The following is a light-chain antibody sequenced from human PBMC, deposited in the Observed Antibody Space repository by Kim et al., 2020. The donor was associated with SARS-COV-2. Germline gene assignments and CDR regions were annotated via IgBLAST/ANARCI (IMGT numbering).Light chain of an antibody. J-gene: IGKJ1*01. CDR1: QSISTW. CDR2: KAS. Sequence: DIQMTQSPSTLSASAGDRITITCRASQSISTWLAWYQHKPVKAPKLLIYKASSLQSGVPSRFSGSGSGTDFTLTVSSLQPDDFATYYCKQYDTYPWTFGQGTKVDIK. V-gene: IGKV1-5*03. CDR3: KQYDTYPWT.